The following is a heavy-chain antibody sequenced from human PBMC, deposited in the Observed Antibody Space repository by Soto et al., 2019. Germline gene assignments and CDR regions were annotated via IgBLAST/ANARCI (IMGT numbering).Heavy chain of an antibody. V-gene: IGHV1-69*05. J-gene: IGHJ6*02. CDR2: IIPIFGTA. D-gene: IGHD6-6*01. Sequence: QVQLVQSGAEVKKPGSSVKVSCKASGGTFSSYTISWVRQAPGQGLEWMGGIIPIFGTANYAQKFQGRVTITXXEXTXXAYMELSRLRSEDTAVYYCAQHSSSGRYYYYGMDVWGQGTTVTVSS. CDR1: GGTFSSYT. CDR3: AQHSSSGRYYYYGMDV.